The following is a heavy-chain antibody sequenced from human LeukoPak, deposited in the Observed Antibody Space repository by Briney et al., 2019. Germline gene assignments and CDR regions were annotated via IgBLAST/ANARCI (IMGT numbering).Heavy chain of an antibody. D-gene: IGHD6-13*01. Sequence: SETLSLTCTVSGGSISSHYWGWIRQPAGKGLGWIGRISASESPNYNPSLRSRVTMSVDTSKNQFSLNLSSVTAADTAVYYCARCRSGWSYFDWWGQGVLVTVSS. CDR2: ISASESP. CDR1: GGSISSHY. CDR3: ARCRSGWSYFDW. J-gene: IGHJ4*02. V-gene: IGHV4-4*07.